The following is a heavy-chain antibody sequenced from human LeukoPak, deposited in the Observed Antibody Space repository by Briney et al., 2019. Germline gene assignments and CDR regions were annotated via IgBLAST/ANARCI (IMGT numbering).Heavy chain of an antibody. V-gene: IGHV3-11*04. Sequence: GGSLRLSCAASGFSFSDYYMTWIRQAPGKGLEWISYISSSGSSIYYADSVKGRFTISRDNAKNSLYLQMNSLRAEDTAVYYCASEGYCSGGSCHPDDAFDIWGQGTMVTVSS. CDR3: ASEGYCSGGSCHPDDAFDI. D-gene: IGHD2-15*01. J-gene: IGHJ3*02. CDR2: ISSSGSSI. CDR1: GFSFSDYY.